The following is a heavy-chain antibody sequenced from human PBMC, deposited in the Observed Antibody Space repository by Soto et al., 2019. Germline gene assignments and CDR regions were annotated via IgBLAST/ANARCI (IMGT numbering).Heavy chain of an antibody. V-gene: IGHV3-30*18. CDR1: GFTFSSYG. D-gene: IGHD6-13*01. J-gene: IGHJ4*02. Sequence: QVQLVESGGGVVQPGRSLRLSCAASGFTFSSYGMHWVRQAPGKGLEWVAVISYDGSHKYYAYSVKGRFTISRDNSKNTLYLQMNSLRAEDTAVYYCAKPQGPYSSSFNGWDYFDSWGQGTLVTVSS. CDR2: ISYDGSHK. CDR3: AKPQGPYSSSFNGWDYFDS.